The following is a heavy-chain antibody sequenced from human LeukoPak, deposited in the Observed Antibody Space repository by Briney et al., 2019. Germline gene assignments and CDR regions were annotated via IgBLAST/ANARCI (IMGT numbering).Heavy chain of an antibody. J-gene: IGHJ4*02. CDR2: LTATGGTT. CDR1: GFTLSNHA. V-gene: IGHV3-23*01. Sequence: GGSLRLSCVVSGFTLSNHAMSWVRQAPGQGLEWVSALTATGGTTYYADSVRGRFTISRDNSKNTLFLEMETLRAEDTAVYYCAQDSVSWIQTYSTHWGQGTLVTLSS. CDR3: AQDSVSWIQTYSTH. D-gene: IGHD5-18*01.